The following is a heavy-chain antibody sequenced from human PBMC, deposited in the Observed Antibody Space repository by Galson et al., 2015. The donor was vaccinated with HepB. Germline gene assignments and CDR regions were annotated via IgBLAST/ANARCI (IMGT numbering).Heavy chain of an antibody. Sequence: SVKVSCKASGYTFTSNGISWVRQTPRQGLEWLGWISSYGGNTKYAQKYQGRITLTRDTSTSTAYLELRSLRSDDPAVYYCARDRDYRFDFWGQGTLVTVSS. CDR3: ARDRDYRFDF. J-gene: IGHJ4*02. CDR2: ISSYGGNT. D-gene: IGHD4/OR15-4a*01. CDR1: GYTFTSNG. V-gene: IGHV1-18*04.